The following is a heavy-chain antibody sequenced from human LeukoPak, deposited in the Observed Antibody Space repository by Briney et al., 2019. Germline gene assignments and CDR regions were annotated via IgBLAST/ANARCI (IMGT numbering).Heavy chain of an antibody. CDR1: GFTFSGSA. CDR2: IRSKANSYAT. CDR3: TTPGIAAAGTLRSNWFDP. J-gene: IGHJ5*02. D-gene: IGHD6-13*01. V-gene: IGHV3-73*01. Sequence: PGGSLRLSCAASGFTFSGSAMHWVRQASGKGLEWVGRIRSKANSYATAYAASVKGRFTISRDDSKNTAYLQMNSLKTEDTAVYYCTTPGIAAAGTLRSNWFDPWGQGTLVTVSS.